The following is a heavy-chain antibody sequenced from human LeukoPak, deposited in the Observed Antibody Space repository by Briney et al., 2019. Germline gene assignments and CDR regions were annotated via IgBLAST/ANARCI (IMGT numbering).Heavy chain of an antibody. CDR2: IHSGDDT. V-gene: IGHV3-66*01. D-gene: IGHD3/OR15-3a*01. J-gene: IGHJ4*02. Sequence: GGSLRLSCTASGFSVSGKYMIWVRQARAKGLEWVSVIHSGDDTLYAESVKGRFTISRDRSMNTLYLQMSSLRGEDTAVYYCASRPVDSPGPLDYWGQGTLVIVSS. CDR3: ASRPVDSPGPLDY. CDR1: GFSVSGKY.